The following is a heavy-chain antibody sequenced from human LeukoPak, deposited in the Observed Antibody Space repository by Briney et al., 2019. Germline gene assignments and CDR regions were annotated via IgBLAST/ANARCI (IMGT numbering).Heavy chain of an antibody. Sequence: SETLSLTGSQSGFSLKSKTYYLGWIRQPPGKGLEWIGSLSYDGGSYYNPSLKSRVTISGDTSKNQFSLQVSSVTVADTEVYYCASGSGSYPDKWFEPCGHGELVTVSS. CDR3: ASGSGSYPDKWFEP. J-gene: IGHJ5*02. CDR2: LSYDGGS. D-gene: IGHD1-26*01. V-gene: IGHV4-39*01. CDR1: GFSLKSKTYY.